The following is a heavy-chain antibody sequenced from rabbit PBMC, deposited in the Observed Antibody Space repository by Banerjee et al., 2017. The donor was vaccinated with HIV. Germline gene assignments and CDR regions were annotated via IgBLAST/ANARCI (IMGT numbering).Heavy chain of an antibody. Sequence: LEESGGDLVKTEGSLTLTCTASGFSFSANYRVCWVRQAPGKGLEWIACINGGSSGTTYYASWAKGRFTISKTSSTTVTLQMTSLTAADTATYFCAREDADIDSSLVLWGPGTLVTVS. CDR2: INGGSSGTT. J-gene: IGHJ4*01. V-gene: IGHV1S45*01. D-gene: IGHD4-2*01. CDR3: AREDADIDSSLVL. CDR1: GFSFSANYR.